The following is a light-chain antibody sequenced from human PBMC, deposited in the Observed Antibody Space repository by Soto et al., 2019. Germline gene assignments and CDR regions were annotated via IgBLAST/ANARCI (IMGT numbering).Light chain of an antibody. Sequence: ETELTQSPATLSLFPWEIATLSCRASQSISTWLAWYQQKPGQAPRLLIYDASTRVTGIPARFRGSGSGTDFTLTISRLEPEDFAVYYCQQYGSSPQTFGQGTKVDIK. V-gene: IGKV3-20*01. CDR2: DAS. J-gene: IGKJ1*01. CDR1: QSISTW. CDR3: QQYGSSPQT.